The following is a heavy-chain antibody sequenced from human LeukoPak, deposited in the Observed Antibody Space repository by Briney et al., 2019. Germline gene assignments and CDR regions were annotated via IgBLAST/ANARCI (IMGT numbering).Heavy chain of an antibody. V-gene: IGHV1-46*01. D-gene: IGHD6-19*01. J-gene: IGHJ4*02. Sequence: GASVKVSCKASGYTFSMYYMHWLRQAPGQGLEWMGIINPSGGSTSYAQKFQGRVTMTRDTSTRIVYMELSSLRSEDTAVYYCARGSTVAGPQGVSTFDYWGQGTLVTVSS. CDR2: INPSGGST. CDR3: ARGSTVAGPQGVSTFDY. CDR1: GYTFSMYY.